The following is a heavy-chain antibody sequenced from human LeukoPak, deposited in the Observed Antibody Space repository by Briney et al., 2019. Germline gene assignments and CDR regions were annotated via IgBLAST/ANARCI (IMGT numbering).Heavy chain of an antibody. V-gene: IGHV4-39*01. Sequence: SETLSLTCTVSGGSISSSSYYWGWIRQPTGKGLEWIGSIYYSGSTYYNPSLKSRVTISVDTSKNQFSLKLSSVTAADTAVYYCARHGRGYSYGKVDYWGQGTLVTVSS. D-gene: IGHD5-18*01. CDR1: GGSISSSSYY. CDR3: ARHGRGYSYGKVDY. CDR2: IYYSGST. J-gene: IGHJ4*02.